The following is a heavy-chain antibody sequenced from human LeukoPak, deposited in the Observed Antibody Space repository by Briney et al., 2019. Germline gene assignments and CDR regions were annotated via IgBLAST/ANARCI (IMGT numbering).Heavy chain of an antibody. CDR3: ARLGYYYDSGGYYCLH. D-gene: IGHD3-22*01. Sequence: GGSLRLSCSASGFTVSRDYMRWVRQAPGKGLEWVSVIYSGGSTYYADSVKGRFTISRDNSKSTLYLQMNSLRAEDTAVYYCARLGYYYDSGGYYCLHWGQGTLVTVSS. CDR2: IYSGGST. CDR1: GFTVSRDY. V-gene: IGHV3-53*01. J-gene: IGHJ1*01.